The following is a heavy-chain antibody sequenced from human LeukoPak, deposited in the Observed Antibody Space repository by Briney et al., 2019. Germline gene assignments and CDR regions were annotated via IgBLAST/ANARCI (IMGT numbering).Heavy chain of an antibody. CDR3: ARDSDGSGSLFDY. V-gene: IGHV1-2*02. D-gene: IGHD3-3*01. Sequence: ASVKVSCKASGYTFTSYYMHWVRQAPGQGLEWMGWINPNSGGTNYAQKFQGRVTMTRDTSISTAYMELSRLRSDDTAVYYCARDSDGSGSLFDYWGQGTLVTVSS. CDR2: INPNSGGT. J-gene: IGHJ4*02. CDR1: GYTFTSYY.